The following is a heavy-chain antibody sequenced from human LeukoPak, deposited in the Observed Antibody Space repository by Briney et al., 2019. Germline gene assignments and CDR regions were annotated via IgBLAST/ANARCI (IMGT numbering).Heavy chain of an antibody. CDR2: ISSSGSTI. J-gene: IGHJ4*02. Sequence: PGGSLRLSCAASVFTFGDYYMSWLRQAPGKGLEWVSYISSSGSTIYSADSVKARFTISRDNAKNSLYLQMNSLRADDTAVYYCARGGKYFDYWGQGTLVTVSS. D-gene: IGHD3-16*01. CDR3: ARGGKYFDY. V-gene: IGHV3-11*01. CDR1: VFTFGDYY.